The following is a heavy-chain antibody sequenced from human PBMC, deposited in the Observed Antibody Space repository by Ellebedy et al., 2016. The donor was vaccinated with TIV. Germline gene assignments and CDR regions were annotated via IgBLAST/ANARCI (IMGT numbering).Heavy chain of an antibody. CDR1: GFTFSAFG. V-gene: IGHV3-33*01. CDR2: IWYDGSDN. D-gene: IGHD5-12*01. J-gene: IGHJ6*02. Sequence: GESLKISCTASGFTFSAFGIHWVRQAPGKGLEWVAHIWYDGSDNYYADSVKGRFTISRDNSKTTLYLQISSLRGEDTAVYYCARAWIPYGLDVWGHGTTVTVSS. CDR3: ARAWIPYGLDV.